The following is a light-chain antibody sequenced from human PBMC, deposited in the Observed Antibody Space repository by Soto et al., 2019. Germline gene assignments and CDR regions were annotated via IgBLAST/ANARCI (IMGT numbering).Light chain of an antibody. V-gene: IGLV4-69*01. CDR2: LNSDGSH. J-gene: IGLJ2*01. CDR1: SGHSNYA. CDR3: QTWGSGIVV. Sequence: QLVLTQSPSASASLGASVKLTCTLSSGHSNYAIAWHQQQSEKGPRYLMKLNSDGSHSKGDGIPDRFSGSRSGAERYLTISRLPSEDEADYYCQTWGSGIVVFGGGTKLTVL.